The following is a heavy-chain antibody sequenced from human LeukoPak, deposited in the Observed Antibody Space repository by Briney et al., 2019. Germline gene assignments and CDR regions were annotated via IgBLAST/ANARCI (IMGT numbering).Heavy chain of an antibody. CDR3: ARGHMSFGHLTQMIVVVIDFQH. CDR2: INPNSGGT. V-gene: IGHV1-2*02. D-gene: IGHD3-22*01. Sequence: ASVTLSCTASGYTFTGYYMHWVRQAPGQGLERMGWINPNSGGTNYAQKFQGRVTMTRDTSISTAYMELSRLRSDDTAVYYFARGHMSFGHLTQMIVVVIDFQHWGQGTLVTVAS. J-gene: IGHJ1*01. CDR1: GYTFTGYY.